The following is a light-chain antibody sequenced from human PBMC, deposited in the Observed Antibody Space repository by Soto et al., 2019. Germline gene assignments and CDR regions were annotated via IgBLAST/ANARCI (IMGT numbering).Light chain of an antibody. Sequence: DIQMTQSPSSLSASVGDRVTITCRASQGIRNYLAWYQQKPGKVPKLLIYTASTLQSGVPSRFSGSGSGTEFTLTISILQPEDVAIYYCQKYSGPPYTFGQGTKLEIK. V-gene: IGKV1-27*01. CDR3: QKYSGPPYT. J-gene: IGKJ2*01. CDR2: TAS. CDR1: QGIRNY.